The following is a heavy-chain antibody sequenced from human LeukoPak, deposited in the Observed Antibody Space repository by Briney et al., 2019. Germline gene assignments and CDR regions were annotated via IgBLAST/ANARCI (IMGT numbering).Heavy chain of an antibody. V-gene: IGHV3-30-3*01. CDR3: ARAIDNYDSSGKDY. J-gene: IGHJ4*02. D-gene: IGHD3-22*01. CDR1: GFTFSSYA. Sequence: GGSLRLSCAASGFTFSSYAMHWVRQAPGEGLEWVAVISYDGSNKYYADSVKGRFTISRDNSKNTLYLQMNSLRAEDTAVYYCARAIDNYDSSGKDYWGQGTLVTVSS. CDR2: ISYDGSNK.